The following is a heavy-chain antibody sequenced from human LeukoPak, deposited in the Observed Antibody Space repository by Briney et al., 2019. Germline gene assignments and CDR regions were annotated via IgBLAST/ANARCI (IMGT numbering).Heavy chain of an antibody. J-gene: IGHJ4*02. D-gene: IGHD5-24*01. V-gene: IGHV4-39*01. CDR2: IFYSGST. Sequence: PSETLSLTCTVSGGSIISDSDYGGWIRQPPGKGLEWIGSIFYSGSTSYNPSLKSRVTISVDTSKNQFSLKLSTVTAADTAVYYCAESPRWLQDLDHWGQGTLVTVSS. CDR3: AESPRWLQDLDH. CDR1: GGSIISDSDY.